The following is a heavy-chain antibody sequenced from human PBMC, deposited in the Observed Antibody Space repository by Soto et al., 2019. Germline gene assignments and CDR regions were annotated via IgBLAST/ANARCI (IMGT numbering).Heavy chain of an antibody. CDR1: GYSFTSYW. CDR2: IYPGDSDT. CDR3: ARSEDYYDSSGYGPYYYGMDV. J-gene: IGHJ6*02. D-gene: IGHD3-22*01. V-gene: IGHV5-51*01. Sequence: GESLKIACKGSGYSFTSYWIGWVRQMPGKGLEWMGIIYPGDSDTRYSPSFQGQVTISADKSISTAYLQWSSLKASDTAMYYCARSEDYYDSSGYGPYYYGMDVWGQGTTVTVSS.